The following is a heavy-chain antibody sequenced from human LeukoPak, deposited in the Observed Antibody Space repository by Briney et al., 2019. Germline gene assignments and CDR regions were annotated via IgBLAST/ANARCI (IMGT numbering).Heavy chain of an antibody. Sequence: GGSLRLSCAASGFMFSSYAMGWVRQAPGKGLEWVSGISGSGDSTYYADSVKGRFTISRDSSENTLYLQMNSLSAEDTAIYFCAKDLTSSDWYDGYLHPRGQGTLVTVSS. CDR3: AKDLTSSDWYDGYLHP. D-gene: IGHD6-19*01. CDR1: GFMFSSYA. J-gene: IGHJ1*01. V-gene: IGHV3-23*01. CDR2: ISGSGDST.